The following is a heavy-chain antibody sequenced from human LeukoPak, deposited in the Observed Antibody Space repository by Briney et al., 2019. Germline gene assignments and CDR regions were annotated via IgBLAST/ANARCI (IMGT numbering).Heavy chain of an antibody. V-gene: IGHV1-46*01. CDR3: ARSPHILTGENFDY. J-gene: IGHJ4*02. CDR1: GYTFTSYY. D-gene: IGHD3-9*01. CDR2: INPSGGST. Sequence: VASVKVSCKASGYTFTSYYMHWVRQAPGQGLEWMGIINPSGGSTSYAQKFQGRVTMTRDTSISTAYMHLSRLRSDDTAVYYCARSPHILTGENFDYWGQGTLLTVSS.